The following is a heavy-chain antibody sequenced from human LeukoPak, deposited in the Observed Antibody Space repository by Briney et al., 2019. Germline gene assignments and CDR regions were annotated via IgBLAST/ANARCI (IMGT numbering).Heavy chain of an antibody. CDR3: ARDRLGDPKPYYYYYGMDV. CDR2: IIPILGIA. J-gene: IGHJ6*02. Sequence: ASVKVSCKASGGTFSSYTISWVRQAPGQGLEWMGRIIPILGIANYAQKFQGRVTITADKSTSTAYMELSSLRSGDTAVYYCARDRLGDPKPYYYYYGMDVWGQGTTVTVSS. V-gene: IGHV1-69*04. D-gene: IGHD2-21*02. CDR1: GGTFSSYT.